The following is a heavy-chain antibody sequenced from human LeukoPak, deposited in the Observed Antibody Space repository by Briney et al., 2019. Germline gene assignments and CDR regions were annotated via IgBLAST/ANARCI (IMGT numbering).Heavy chain of an antibody. Sequence: GGSLRLSCAASGFTFSSYAMSWVRQAPGKGLEWVSAISGSGGSTYYADSVKGRFTISRDNSKNTLYLQMNSLRAEDTAVYYCARGRNDYGQVYYFDYWGQGTLVTVSS. V-gene: IGHV3-23*01. J-gene: IGHJ4*02. CDR3: ARGRNDYGQVYYFDY. D-gene: IGHD4-17*01. CDR1: GFTFSSYA. CDR2: ISGSGGST.